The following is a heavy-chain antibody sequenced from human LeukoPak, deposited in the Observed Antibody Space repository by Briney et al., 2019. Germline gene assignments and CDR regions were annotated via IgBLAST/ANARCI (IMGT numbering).Heavy chain of an antibody. V-gene: IGHV3-23*01. Sequence: GGSLRLSCVSSGFTFSNYAMSWVRQAPGKGLEWISCITNSGRSTYFADSVRGRFTISRGKSKNTLYLQMNSLRAEATAFSFCAKDGGCNSYDPIDYWGQGILVTVSS. CDR3: AKDGGCNSYDPIDY. J-gene: IGHJ4*02. D-gene: IGHD3-16*01. CDR1: GFTFSNYA. CDR2: ITNSGRST.